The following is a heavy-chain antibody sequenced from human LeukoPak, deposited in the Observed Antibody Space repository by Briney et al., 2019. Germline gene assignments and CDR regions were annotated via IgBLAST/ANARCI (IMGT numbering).Heavy chain of an antibody. CDR3: AKSGYYSGGGFDY. CDR1: GFTFDEYA. J-gene: IGHJ4*02. V-gene: IGHV3-9*01. CDR2: ISWNSGSI. Sequence: GGSLRLSCAASGFTFDEYAMHWVRQAPGKGLEWVSGISWNSGSIGYADSVKGRFTISRDNAKNSLYLQMNSLRAEDTALYYCAKSGYYSGGGFDYWGQGTLVTVSS. D-gene: IGHD3-22*01.